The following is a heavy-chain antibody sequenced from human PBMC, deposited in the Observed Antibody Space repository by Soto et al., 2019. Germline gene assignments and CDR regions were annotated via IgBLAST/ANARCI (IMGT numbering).Heavy chain of an antibody. CDR1: GFTFSSYG. CDR2: IWYDGSNK. CDR3: ARGGGDYYYYGMDV. V-gene: IGHV3-33*01. J-gene: IGHJ6*02. D-gene: IGHD1-26*01. Sequence: QVQLVESGGGVVQPGRSLRLSCAASGFTFSSYGMHWVRQAPGKGLEWVAVIWYDGSNKYYADSVKGRFTISRDNSKNALYLQMNSLRAEDTAVYYCARGGGDYYYYGMDVWGQGTTVTVSS.